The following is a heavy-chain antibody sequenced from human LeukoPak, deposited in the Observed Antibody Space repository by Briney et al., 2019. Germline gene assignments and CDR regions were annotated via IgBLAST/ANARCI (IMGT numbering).Heavy chain of an antibody. D-gene: IGHD4-17*01. CDR1: GVSISSYY. J-gene: IGHJ3*02. Sequence: PSETLSLTCTVSGVSISSYYWSWIRQPPGKGLEWIGYIYYSGSTNYNPSLKSRVTISVDTSKNQFSLKLSSVTAADTAVYYCASPPREPTDYGDYYAFDIWGQGTMVTVSS. V-gene: IGHV4-59*01. CDR2: IYYSGST. CDR3: ASPPREPTDYGDYYAFDI.